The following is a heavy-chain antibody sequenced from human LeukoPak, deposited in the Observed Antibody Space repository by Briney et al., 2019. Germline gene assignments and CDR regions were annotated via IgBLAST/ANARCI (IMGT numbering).Heavy chain of an antibody. Sequence: SETLSLTCAVYVGSFSGYYWSWIRQPPGKGLEWIGEINHSGSTNYNPSLKSRVTISVDTSKNQFSLKLSSVTAADTAVYYCARGSPRGYGSGSYVRSWFDPWGQGTLVTVSS. CDR3: ARGSPRGYGSGSYVRSWFDP. CDR1: VGSFSGYY. J-gene: IGHJ5*02. D-gene: IGHD3-10*01. CDR2: INHSGST. V-gene: IGHV4-34*01.